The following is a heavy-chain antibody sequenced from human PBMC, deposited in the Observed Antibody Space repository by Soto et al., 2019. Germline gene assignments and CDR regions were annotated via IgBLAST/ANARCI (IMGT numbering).Heavy chain of an antibody. CDR1: GFTFTTYS. Sequence: GGSLRLSCAASGFTFTTYSMYWVRQAPGKGLEWVSGISAGGTYYADFVKGRFTISRDNSENTLYLQMNCLLVYVTAIYYCAKGQELESRFDSWGQGTQVTVSS. D-gene: IGHD1-1*01. J-gene: IGHJ4*02. V-gene: IGHV3-23*01. CDR2: ISAGGT. CDR3: AKGQELESRFDS.